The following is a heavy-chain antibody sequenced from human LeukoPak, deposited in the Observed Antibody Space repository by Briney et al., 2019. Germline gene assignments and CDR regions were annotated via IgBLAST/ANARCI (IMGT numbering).Heavy chain of an antibody. CDR2: ISYDGSNK. V-gene: IGHV3-30*18. J-gene: IGHJ3*02. CDR3: AKDTGYYYDSSDDAFDI. D-gene: IGHD3-22*01. Sequence: PGRSLRLSCAASGFTFSSYGMHWVRQAPGKGLEWVAVISYDGSNKYYADSVKGRFTISRDNSKNTLYLQMNSLRAEDTAVYYCAKDTGYYYDSSDDAFDIWGQGTMVTVSS. CDR1: GFTFSSYG.